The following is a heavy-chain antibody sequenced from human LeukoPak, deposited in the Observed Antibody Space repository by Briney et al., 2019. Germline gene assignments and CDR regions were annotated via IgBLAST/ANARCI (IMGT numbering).Heavy chain of an antibody. CDR2: SRQKAKGYTT. J-gene: IGHJ5*02. CDR3: LRGVGGSCFDN. D-gene: IGHD2-21*01. V-gene: IGHV3-72*01. Sequence: GGSLRRSCAASGFIVSDHYMDWVRQTPGKGLEWVARSRQKAKGYTTEYAASVKGRFTISRDESKSLLYLQMNSLRIEDTAVYYCLRGVGGSCFDNWGQGTLVTVSS. CDR1: GFIVSDHY.